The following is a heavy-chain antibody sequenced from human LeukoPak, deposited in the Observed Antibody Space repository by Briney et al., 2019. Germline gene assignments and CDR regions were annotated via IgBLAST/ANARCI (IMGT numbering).Heavy chain of an antibody. CDR2: ISSSSSYI. V-gene: IGHV3-21*01. CDR1: GFTFSSYS. D-gene: IGHD6-19*01. J-gene: IGHJ4*02. CDR3: ASSIALAGTENYFDY. Sequence: PGGSLRLSCAASGFTFSSYSMNWVRQAPGKGLEWVSSISSSSSYIYYADSVKGRFTISRDNAKNSLYLQMNSLRAEDTAVYYCASSIALAGTENYFDYWGQGTLVTVSS.